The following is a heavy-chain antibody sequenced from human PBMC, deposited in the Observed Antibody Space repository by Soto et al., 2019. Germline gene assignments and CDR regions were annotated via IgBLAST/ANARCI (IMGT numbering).Heavy chain of an antibody. CDR3: ARPDTTMDTGHYYSNGMDG. CDR2: INPHSGGT. D-gene: IGHD5-18*01. Sequence: QVQLVQSGAEVKKPGASVKVSCKASGYTFADYYIHWVRQAPGQGLEWMGWINPHSGGTNYAQKFLGRVTMTRDTAVSTAYMGRRRVRSDDTDVCCGARPDTTMDTGHYYSNGMDGWGQGTTVTVSS. J-gene: IGHJ6*02. V-gene: IGHV1-2*02. CDR1: GYTFADYY.